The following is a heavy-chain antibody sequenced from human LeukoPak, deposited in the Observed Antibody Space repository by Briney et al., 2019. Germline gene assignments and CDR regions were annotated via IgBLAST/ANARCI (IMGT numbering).Heavy chain of an antibody. CDR2: IYHSGST. CDR3: ARDAVVPASLLDY. Sequence: PSETLSLTCTVSGGSISTYYWSWIRQPPGKGLEWIGSIYHSGSTYYNPSLKSRVTISVDTSKNQFSLKLTSVTAADTAVYYCARDAVVPASLLDYWGQGTLVTVSS. CDR1: GGSISTYY. J-gene: IGHJ4*02. D-gene: IGHD2-2*01. V-gene: IGHV4-38-2*02.